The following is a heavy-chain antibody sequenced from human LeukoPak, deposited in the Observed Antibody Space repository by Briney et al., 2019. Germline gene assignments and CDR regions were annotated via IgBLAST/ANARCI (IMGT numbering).Heavy chain of an antibody. CDR1: GGTFSSYA. CDR3: ARGIAVERFDY. CDR2: INPNSGGT. V-gene: IGHV1-2*02. D-gene: IGHD6-19*01. J-gene: IGHJ4*02. Sequence: ASVKVSCKASGGTFSSYAISWVRQAPGQGLEWMGWINPNSGGTNYAQKFQGRVTMTRDTSIGTAYMELSRLRSDDTAVYYCARGIAVERFDYWGQGTLVTVSS.